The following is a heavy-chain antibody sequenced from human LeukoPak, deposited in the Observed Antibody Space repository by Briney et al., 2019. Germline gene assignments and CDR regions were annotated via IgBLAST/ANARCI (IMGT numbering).Heavy chain of an antibody. D-gene: IGHD3-10*01. J-gene: IGHJ4*02. CDR3: AKEEDYYGSGSYFY. CDR2: ISGSGGGT. V-gene: IGHV3-23*01. CDR1: GFTFSSYA. Sequence: PGGSLRLSCAASGFTFSSYAMSWVRQAPGKGLDWVSAISGSGGGTYYADSVKGRYTISRDNSKHTLYLQMNRLRAEDTAVYYCAKEEDYYGSGSYFYWGQGTLVTVSS.